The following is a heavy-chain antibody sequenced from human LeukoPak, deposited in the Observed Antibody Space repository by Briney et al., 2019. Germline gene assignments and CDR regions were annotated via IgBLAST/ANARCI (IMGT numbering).Heavy chain of an antibody. CDR3: AKGPYCSVGRCYLYYYYDMDF. V-gene: IGHV3-30*02. D-gene: IGHD2-15*01. CDR1: ALTFSSYG. Sequence: PGASLRHSCAAPALTFSSYGMYCVRQAAGMGLDREPLIRDDGSIKYYADSVNRRFTTSRENSKNILYVHMKSHSADIMTMYYCAKGPYCSVGRCYLYYYYDMDFWGKETTVTVSS. CDR2: IRDDGSIK. J-gene: IGHJ6*03.